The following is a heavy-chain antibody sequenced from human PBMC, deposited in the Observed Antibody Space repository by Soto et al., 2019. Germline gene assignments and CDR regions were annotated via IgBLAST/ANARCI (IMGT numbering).Heavy chain of an antibody. Sequence: QVQLQESGPGLVKPSETLSLTCTVSGGSISSSYWSWIRQPPGKGLEWLGYVYYIGSTKYNPSLKNRITISVDTSQNQFSLKLESVTAADTALYYCARDASGHDFWDGPWYFDSWVQGTLVTVSS. D-gene: IGHD3-3*01. CDR2: VYYIGST. V-gene: IGHV4-59*01. J-gene: IGHJ4*02. CDR3: ARDASGHDFWDGPWYFDS. CDR1: GGSISSSY.